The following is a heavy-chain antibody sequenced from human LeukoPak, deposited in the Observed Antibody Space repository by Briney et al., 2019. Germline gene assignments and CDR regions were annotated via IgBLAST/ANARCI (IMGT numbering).Heavy chain of an antibody. Sequence: TGGSLRLSCAASGFTFDDYGMSWVRQAPGKGLEWVSGINWNGGSTGYADSVKGRFTISRDNAKNSLYLQMNSLRAEDTAVYYCTTGLGGLVINSVYYMDVWGKGTTVTISS. J-gene: IGHJ6*03. V-gene: IGHV3-20*04. CDR1: GFTFDDYG. D-gene: IGHD3/OR15-3a*01. CDR3: TTGLGGLVINSVYYMDV. CDR2: INWNGGST.